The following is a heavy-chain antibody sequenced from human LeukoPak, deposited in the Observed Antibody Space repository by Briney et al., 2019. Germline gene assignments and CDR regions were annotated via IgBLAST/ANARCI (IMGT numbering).Heavy chain of an antibody. CDR1: RGTFSSYA. Sequence: SVNASCKPSRGTFSSYAISWVRQAPGQGLEWMGGIIPILGTANYAQKFQGRVTITTDESTSTAYMELSSLRSEDTAVYYCAREIMVRGVFNWFDPWGQGTLVTVSS. CDR3: AREIMVRGVFNWFDP. D-gene: IGHD3-10*01. V-gene: IGHV1-69*05. CDR2: IIPILGTA. J-gene: IGHJ5*02.